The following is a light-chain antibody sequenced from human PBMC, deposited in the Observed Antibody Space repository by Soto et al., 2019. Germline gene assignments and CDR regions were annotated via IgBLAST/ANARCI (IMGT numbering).Light chain of an antibody. V-gene: IGKV3-20*01. CDR2: VAS. CDR3: QQYGSSPIT. J-gene: IGKJ5*01. Sequence: EIVLTQSPGTLSLSPGERATLSSRASQSVSSSYLAWYQQRPGQAPRLLIYVASNRATGTPDRFSGSGSGTDFTLTISRLEPEDFAVYYCQQYGSSPITFGQGTLLEIK. CDR1: QSVSSSY.